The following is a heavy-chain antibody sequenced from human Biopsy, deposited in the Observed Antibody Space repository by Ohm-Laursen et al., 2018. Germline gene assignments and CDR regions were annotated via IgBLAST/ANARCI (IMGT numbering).Heavy chain of an antibody. CDR3: ARDPIVGSKPYGMDV. D-gene: IGHD1-26*01. CDR1: GWTFSVYA. Sequence: CLRLACAEGGWTFSVYAMHWVREAAGRGREWVEIIWHDGSSEYYADSVKGRFTISRDNSKNTVYLQMNSLRVEDTAVYYCARDPIVGSKPYGMDVWGQGTTVTVSS. J-gene: IGHJ6*02. CDR2: IWHDGSSE. V-gene: IGHV3-33*01.